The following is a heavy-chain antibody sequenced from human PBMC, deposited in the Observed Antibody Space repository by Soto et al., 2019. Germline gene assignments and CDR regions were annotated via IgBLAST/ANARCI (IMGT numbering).Heavy chain of an antibody. J-gene: IGHJ5*02. D-gene: IGHD3-3*01. V-gene: IGHV1-18*01. CDR3: ARGGVFWSGHPLRNWFDP. CDR1: GYTFTSYG. CDR2: ISAYNGNT. Sequence: GASVKVSCKASGYTFTSYGISWVRQAPGQGLEWMGLISAYNGNTNYAQKLQGRVTMTTDTSTSTAYMELRSLRSDDTAVYYCARGGVFWSGHPLRNWFDPWGQGTLVTVSS.